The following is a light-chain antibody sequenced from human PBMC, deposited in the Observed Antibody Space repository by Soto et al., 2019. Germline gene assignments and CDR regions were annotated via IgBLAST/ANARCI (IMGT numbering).Light chain of an antibody. CDR1: QSISSW. CDR2: DAS. J-gene: IGKJ1*01. V-gene: IGKV1-5*01. CDR3: QQYDSYAWT. Sequence: DIQMTQSPSILSASVGDRVTITCRAGQSISSWLAWYQQKPGKAPKLLIYDASSLESGVPSRFSGIGSGTEFTLTITSLQPDDFATYYCQQYDSYAWTFGQGTKVDIK.